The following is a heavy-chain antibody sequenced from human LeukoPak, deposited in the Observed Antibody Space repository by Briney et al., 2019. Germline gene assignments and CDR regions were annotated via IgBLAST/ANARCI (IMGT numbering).Heavy chain of an antibody. J-gene: IGHJ4*02. V-gene: IGHV3-30*18. CDR3: AKDRGSSGYYYSDY. CDR2: ISYDGSNK. Sequence: GGSLRLSCAASGFTSSSYGMPWVRQAPGKGLEWVAVISYDGSNKYYADSVKGRFTISRDNSKNTLYLQMNSLRAEDTAVYYCAKDRGSSGYYYSDYWGQGTLVTVSS. CDR1: GFTSSSYG. D-gene: IGHD3-22*01.